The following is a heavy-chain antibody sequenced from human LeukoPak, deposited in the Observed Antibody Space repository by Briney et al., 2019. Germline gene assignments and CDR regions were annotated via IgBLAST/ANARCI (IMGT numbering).Heavy chain of an antibody. CDR2: ISSSSSYI. CDR3: ARVRIAAPDDAFDI. D-gene: IGHD6-6*01. J-gene: IGHJ3*02. V-gene: IGHV3-21*01. CDR1: GFTFSSYA. Sequence: GGSQRLSCAASGFTFSSYAMSWVRQAPGKGLEWVSSISSSSSYIYYADSVRGRFTISRDNAKNSLHLQMNSLRAEDTAVYYCARVRIAAPDDAFDIWGQGTMVTVSS.